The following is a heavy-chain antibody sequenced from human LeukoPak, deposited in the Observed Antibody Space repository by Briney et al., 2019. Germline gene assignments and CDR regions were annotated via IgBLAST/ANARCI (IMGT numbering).Heavy chain of an antibody. CDR1: GYTFTSYG. CDR3: AVLAVAGTGKNYFDY. CDR2: INPSGGST. V-gene: IGHV1-46*03. J-gene: IGHJ4*02. Sequence: ASVKVSCKASGYTFTSYGISWVRQAPGQGLEWMGIINPSGGSTSYAQKFQGRVTMTRDTSTSTVYMELSSLRSEDTAVYYCAVLAVAGTGKNYFDYWGQGTLVTVSS. D-gene: IGHD6-19*01.